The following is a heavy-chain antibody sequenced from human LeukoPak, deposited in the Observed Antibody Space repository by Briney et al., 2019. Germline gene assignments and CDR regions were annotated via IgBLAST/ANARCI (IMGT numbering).Heavy chain of an antibody. CDR2: ISNSGST. D-gene: IGHD5/OR15-5a*01. J-gene: IGHJ4*02. CDR3: ARRGSKYSVNDFRPSIDY. Sequence: SETLSLTCTVSGGSISSSSDYWDWIRRPPEKGLERIGSISNSGSTFYNPSLKSRVTISADTSKNQFSLKLSSVTAADTAVYYCARRGSKYSVNDFRPSIDYWGQGTLVTVSS. CDR1: GGSISSSSDY. V-gene: IGHV4-39*01.